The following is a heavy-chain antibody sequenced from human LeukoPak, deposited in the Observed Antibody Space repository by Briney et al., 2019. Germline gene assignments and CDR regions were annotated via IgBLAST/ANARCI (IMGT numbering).Heavy chain of an antibody. D-gene: IGHD1-1*01. CDR1: GYTFTSYG. CDR2: ISAYNGNT. Sequence: GASVKVSCKASGYTFTSYGISWVRQAPGQGLEWMGWISAYNGNTNYAQKLQGRVTMTTDTSTSTAYMELRSLRSDDTAVYYCARANRSPYVESYGMDVWGQGTTVTVSS. V-gene: IGHV1-18*01. J-gene: IGHJ6*02. CDR3: ARANRSPYVESYGMDV.